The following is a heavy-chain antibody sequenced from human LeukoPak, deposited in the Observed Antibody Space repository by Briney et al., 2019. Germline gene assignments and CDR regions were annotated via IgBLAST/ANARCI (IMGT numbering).Heavy chain of an antibody. CDR1: GGTFSSYA. CDR3: ANHITGTTSWFDL. V-gene: IGHV1-69*05. CDR2: IIPIFGTA. Sequence: ASVKVSCKASGGTFSSYAISWVRQAPGQGLEWMGRIIPIFGTANYAQKFQGRVTITTDESTCTAYMELSSLRSEDTAVYYCANHITGTTSWFDLWGQGTLVTVSS. D-gene: IGHD1-7*01. J-gene: IGHJ5*02.